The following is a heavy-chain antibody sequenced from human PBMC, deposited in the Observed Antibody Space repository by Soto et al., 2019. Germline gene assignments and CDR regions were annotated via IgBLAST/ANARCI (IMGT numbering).Heavy chain of an antibody. J-gene: IGHJ4*02. V-gene: IGHV4-28*03. CDR2: IYYSGRT. Sequence: PSETLSLTCALSGYSVTTSTWRRWMRHPAGNGPELLGHIYYSGRTCHNPSLKSPVTMAVNTSNNQFSLKLSSVTAADTAVYYCARETHPRYYDDSSGSPFDYWGQGTLVTVSS. D-gene: IGHD3-22*01. CDR1: GYSVTTSTW. CDR3: ARETHPRYYDDSSGSPFDY.